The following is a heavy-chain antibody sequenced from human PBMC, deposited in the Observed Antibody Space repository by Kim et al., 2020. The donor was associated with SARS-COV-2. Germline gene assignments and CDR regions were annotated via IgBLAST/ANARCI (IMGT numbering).Heavy chain of an antibody. V-gene: IGHV3-23*01. Sequence: GGSLRLSCAASGFAFSSYAMRWVRQAPGRGLEWVSASSGSGGITYYADSVKGRFTISRDNSKNALYLQMNSLRVEDTAVYYCAKGTAGTGIIYGMNVWGQGTTVAVSS. CDR3: AKGTAGTGIIYGMNV. CDR1: GFAFSSYA. J-gene: IGHJ6*02. CDR2: SSGSGGIT. D-gene: IGHD6-19*01.